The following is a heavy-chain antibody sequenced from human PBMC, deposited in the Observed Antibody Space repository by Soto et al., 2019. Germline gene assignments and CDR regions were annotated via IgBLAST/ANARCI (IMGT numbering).Heavy chain of an antibody. CDR3: ARKDQGIAVADGDY. V-gene: IGHV1-8*01. CDR2: LNPNSGNT. CDR1: GYTFTSYD. Sequence: QVQLVQSGAEVKKPGASVKVSCKASGYTFTSYDINWVRQATGQGLEWMGWLNPNSGNTGYAQKFQGRVTMTSNTSISTAYLELSSLRSEDPAVYYCARKDQGIAVADGDYWGQGTLVTVSS. D-gene: IGHD6-19*01. J-gene: IGHJ4*02.